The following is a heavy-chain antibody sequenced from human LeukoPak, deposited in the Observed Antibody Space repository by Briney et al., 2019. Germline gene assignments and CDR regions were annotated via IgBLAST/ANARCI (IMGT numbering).Heavy chain of an antibody. CDR2: IIPIFGTT. CDR1: GGTFSSHA. Sequence: SVKVSCKAPGGTFSSHAISWVRQAPGQGLEWVGGIIPIFGTTNYAQKFQGRVTITTDESTSTGYMELRSLRSDDTAVYYCARGDSGYDYGFDNWGQGTLVTVSS. V-gene: IGHV1-69*05. J-gene: IGHJ4*02. D-gene: IGHD5-12*01. CDR3: ARGDSGYDYGFDN.